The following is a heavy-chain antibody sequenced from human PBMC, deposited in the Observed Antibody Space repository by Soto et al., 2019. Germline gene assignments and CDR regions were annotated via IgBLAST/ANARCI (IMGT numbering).Heavy chain of an antibody. Sequence: QVQLVESGGGVVQPGSSLRVSCVGSGFTFRSYVILWVRQAPGKGLEWVALTSYDGSNKYYDDSVRGRFTISRDNSRNTVDLQMDSLRLEDTALYYCARWGTTGGLDVWGQGTVVSVSS. V-gene: IGHV3-33*05. CDR1: GFTFRSYV. CDR3: ARWGTTGGLDV. J-gene: IGHJ1*01. CDR2: TSYDGSNK. D-gene: IGHD3-16*01.